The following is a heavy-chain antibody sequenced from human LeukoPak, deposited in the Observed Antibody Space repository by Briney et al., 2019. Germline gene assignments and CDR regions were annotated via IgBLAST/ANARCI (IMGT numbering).Heavy chain of an antibody. D-gene: IGHD6-13*01. CDR3: ARRRYSSSWLRFDY. CDR2: IYYSGST. V-gene: IGHV4-59*12. Sequence: PSETLSLTCTVSGGSISSYYWSWIRQPPGKGLEWIGYIYYSGSTNYNPSLKSRVTISVDTSKNQFSLKLSSVTAADTAVYCCARRRYSSSWLRFDYWGQGTLVTVSS. CDR1: GGSISSYY. J-gene: IGHJ4*02.